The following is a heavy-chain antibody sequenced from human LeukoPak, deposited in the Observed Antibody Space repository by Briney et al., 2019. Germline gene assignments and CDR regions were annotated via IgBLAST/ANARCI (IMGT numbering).Heavy chain of an antibody. D-gene: IGHD1-26*01. CDR1: RDSINAYY. CDR3: ARALSGTDGLFQH. J-gene: IGHJ1*01. V-gene: IGHV4-59*08. CDR2: IYFSGTT. Sequence: SETLSLTCTVSRDSINAYYWGWIRQPPGKGLEWIGYIYFSGTTKYNPPLESRVTISVDTSKNQFSLKLSSVTAADTAVYYCARALSGTDGLFQHWGQGTLVTVSS.